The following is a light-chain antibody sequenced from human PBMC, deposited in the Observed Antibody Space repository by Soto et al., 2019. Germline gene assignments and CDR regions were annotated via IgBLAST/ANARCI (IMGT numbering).Light chain of an antibody. CDR3: CSYLSPPDN. CDR2: DGT. J-gene: IGLJ1*01. Sequence: SALAQPRSVSGSPGQLLTISCTGTSSDVDDYRYVSWYQQYPGKAPKLVIYDGTKRPSGVPDRFSGSNSGNTASLTISGLQAEDEADYYCCSYLSPPDNFGNGTKVTV. V-gene: IGLV2-11*01. CDR1: SSDVDDYRY.